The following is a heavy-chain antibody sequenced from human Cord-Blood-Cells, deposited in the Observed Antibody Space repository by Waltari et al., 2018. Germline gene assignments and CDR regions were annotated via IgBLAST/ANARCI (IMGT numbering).Heavy chain of an antibody. J-gene: IGHJ6*03. CDR3: ARSTDYYDSSGYYYYYYMDV. D-gene: IGHD3-22*01. CDR2: IIPILGIA. Sequence: QVQLVQSGAEVKKPGSSVKVSCQASGGTFSSYAISWVRQTPGQGLEWMGGIIPILGIANYAQKFQGRVTITADESTSTAYMELSSLRSEDTAVYYCARSTDYYDSSGYYYYYYMDVWGKGTTVTVSS. V-gene: IGHV1-69*04. CDR1: GGTFSSYA.